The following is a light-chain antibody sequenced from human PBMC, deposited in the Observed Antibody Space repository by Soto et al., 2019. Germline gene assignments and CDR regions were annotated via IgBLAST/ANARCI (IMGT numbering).Light chain of an antibody. Sequence: EIVLTQSPATLSLSPGERATLSCRASQSVSTYLAWYQQKPGQAPRLLIYDAFNRATGVPARFRGSGSGTDFTLTISSLQSEDFVVYYCQQRSNWPPSITFGQGTRLEIK. V-gene: IGKV3-11*01. CDR1: QSVSTY. CDR2: DAF. CDR3: QQRSNWPPSIT. J-gene: IGKJ5*01.